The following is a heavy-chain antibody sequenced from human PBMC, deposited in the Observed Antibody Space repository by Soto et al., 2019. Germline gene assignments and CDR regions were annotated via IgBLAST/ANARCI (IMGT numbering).Heavy chain of an antibody. D-gene: IGHD6-13*01. J-gene: IGHJ4*02. CDR2: ISGSGGST. CDR3: AKSDSSSWYYYFDY. V-gene: IGHV3-23*01. CDR1: GFTFSSYA. Sequence: GWSLRLSCAASGFTFSSYAMSWVRQAPGKGLEWVSAISGSGGSTYYADSVKGRFTISRDNSKNTLYLQMNSLRAEDTAVYYCAKSDSSSWYYYFDYWGQGTLVTVSS.